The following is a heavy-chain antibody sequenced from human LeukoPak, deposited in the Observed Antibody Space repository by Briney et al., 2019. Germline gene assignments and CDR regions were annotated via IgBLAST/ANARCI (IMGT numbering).Heavy chain of an antibody. CDR2: MNQDGSEK. V-gene: IGHV3-7*01. D-gene: IGHD3-22*01. CDR1: GFTFSSYW. J-gene: IGHJ4*02. CDR3: ARDRALYDSRRGYYYTEDDY. Sequence: GRSLRLSCAASGFTFSSYWMSWVRQAPGKGLEWVANMNQDGSEKYYLDSVKGRFTISRDNAKSSLYLQMNSLRADDTAVYYCARDRALYDSRRGYYYTEDDYWGRGTLVTVSS.